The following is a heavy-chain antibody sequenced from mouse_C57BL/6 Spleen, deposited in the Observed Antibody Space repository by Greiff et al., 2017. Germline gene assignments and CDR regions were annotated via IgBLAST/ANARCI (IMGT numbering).Heavy chain of an antibody. J-gene: IGHJ4*01. CDR2: IFPGSGST. CDR1: GYTFTGYW. V-gene: IGHV1-9*01. Sequence: QVQLKQSGAELMKPGASVKLSCQATGYTFTGYWIVWVKQRPGHGLEWIGDIFPGSGSTNYNEKFKGKATFTADTSSNTAYMQLSSLTYEDTAIYYCASYDYEEAMDYWGQGASVTVSS. CDR3: ASYDYEEAMDY. D-gene: IGHD2-4*01.